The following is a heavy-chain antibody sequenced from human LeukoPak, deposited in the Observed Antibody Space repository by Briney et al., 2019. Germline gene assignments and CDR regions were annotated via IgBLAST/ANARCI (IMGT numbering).Heavy chain of an antibody. CDR3: ARQEDYYRFDY. Sequence: SETLSLTCTVSGGSMSSSTYSWGWIRQPPGKGLEWIGSVYHSGTTYYNSSLKSRVTLSADTSKNEFSLKLSAVTAADTAVYYCARQEDYYRFDYWGLGTLVTVSS. CDR2: VYHSGTT. CDR1: GGSMSSSTYS. V-gene: IGHV4-39*01. J-gene: IGHJ4*02. D-gene: IGHD3-22*01.